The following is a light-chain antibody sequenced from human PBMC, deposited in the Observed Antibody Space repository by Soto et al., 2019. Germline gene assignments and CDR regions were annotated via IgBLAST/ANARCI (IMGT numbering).Light chain of an antibody. J-gene: IGKJ3*01. Sequence: EIVLTQSPATLSVSPGERATLSCRASQSVSSNLAWYQQKPGQAPRLLIYGASSRATGIPDRFSGSGSGTDFTLIISSLESEDFAVYYCQQYGDSPLTSGPGTKVDNK. CDR2: GAS. V-gene: IGKV3-20*01. CDR3: QQYGDSPLT. CDR1: QSVSSN.